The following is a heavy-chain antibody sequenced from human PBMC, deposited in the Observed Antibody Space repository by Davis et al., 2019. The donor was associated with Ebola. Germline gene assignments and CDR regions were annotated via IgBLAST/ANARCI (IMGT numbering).Heavy chain of an antibody. Sequence: PSETLSLTCTVSGGSISSYYWSWIRQPPGKGLEWFGYIYYSGSTNYNPSLKSRVTISVDTSKNQFSLKLSSVTAADTAVYYCARDRVVPAAITNYYYYYGMDVWGQGTTVTVSS. V-gene: IGHV4-59*01. CDR2: IYYSGST. J-gene: IGHJ6*02. CDR3: ARDRVVPAAITNYYYYYGMDV. CDR1: GGSISSYY. D-gene: IGHD2-2*01.